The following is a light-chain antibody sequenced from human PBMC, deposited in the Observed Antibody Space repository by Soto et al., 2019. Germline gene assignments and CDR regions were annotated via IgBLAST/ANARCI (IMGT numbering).Light chain of an antibody. Sequence: QAVVTQEPSLTVSPGGTVTVTCASSTGGVTSGHYPYWFQQRPGQAPRTLIYDTSNKHSWTPARFSGSLLGGKAALTLSGAQPEDEAEYYCLFSYDTYRVFGGGTQLTVL. CDR2: DTS. J-gene: IGLJ2*01. CDR3: LFSYDTYRV. V-gene: IGLV7-46*01. CDR1: TGGVTSGHY.